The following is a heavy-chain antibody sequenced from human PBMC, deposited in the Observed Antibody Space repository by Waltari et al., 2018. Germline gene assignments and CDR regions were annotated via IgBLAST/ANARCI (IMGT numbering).Heavy chain of an antibody. CDR1: GDSINTNY. D-gene: IGHD3-10*01. J-gene: IGHJ4*02. Sequence: QVQLQESGPGLVKPSETLSLTCTVSGDSINTNYWSWIRQPPGKGLEWIGYIYYSGTTNYNPSLKSRVTISVDTSKNQFSLRLSSVTAADTAVYYCARGGWLLSRGPYYIDYWGQGSLVAVS. V-gene: IGHV4-59*01. CDR2: IYYSGTT. CDR3: ARGGWLLSRGPYYIDY.